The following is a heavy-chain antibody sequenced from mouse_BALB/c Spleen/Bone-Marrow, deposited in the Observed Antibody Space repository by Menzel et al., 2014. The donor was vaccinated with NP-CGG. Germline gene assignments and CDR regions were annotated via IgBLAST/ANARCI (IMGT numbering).Heavy chain of an antibody. V-gene: IGHV5-6-3*01. D-gene: IGHD2-4*01. CDR2: VNVNGDRT. J-gene: IGHJ3*01. CDR3: ARGYDYSSWFSF. CDR1: GFTFSNYG. Sequence: DVKLEDSGLDLVQPGGSLKLSCAASGFTFSNYGMSWVRQTPDKGLEMIATVNVNGDRTYHPDSVKGRFTISRDNAKNTLSLQMSSLKSEDTAMYYCARGYDYSSWFSFWSQATPADVSA.